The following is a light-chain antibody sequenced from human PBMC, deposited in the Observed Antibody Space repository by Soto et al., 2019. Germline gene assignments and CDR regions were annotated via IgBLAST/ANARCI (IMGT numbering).Light chain of an antibody. CDR2: WAS. J-gene: IGKJ4*01. CDR3: QQYYSTLT. CDR1: QIILYSSNNKNY. Sequence: VMTPSRSSPTVSLGRRGTINCKSGQIILYSSNNKNYLAWYQQKPGQPPKLLIYWASTRESGVPDRFSGSGSGTDSTLTISSLQADDVAVYYCQQYYSTLTFGGGTKVDIK. V-gene: IGKV4-1*01.